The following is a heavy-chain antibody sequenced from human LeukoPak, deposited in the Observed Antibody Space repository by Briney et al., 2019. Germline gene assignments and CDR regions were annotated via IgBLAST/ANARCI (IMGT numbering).Heavy chain of an antibody. CDR2: ISSSGSTI. J-gene: IGHJ5*02. Sequence: GGSLRLSCAASGFTFSDYYMSWIRQAPGKGLEWVSYISSSGSTIYYADSVKGRFTISRDNAKNSLYLQMNSLRAEDTAVYYCARVNQDIVVVPAAMCSFDPWGQGALVTVSS. CDR3: ARVNQDIVVVPAAMCSFDP. D-gene: IGHD2-2*01. V-gene: IGHV3-11*01. CDR1: GFTFSDYY.